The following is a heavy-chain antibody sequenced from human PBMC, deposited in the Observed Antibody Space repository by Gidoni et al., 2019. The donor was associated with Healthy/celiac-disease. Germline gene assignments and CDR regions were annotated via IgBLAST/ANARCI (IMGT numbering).Heavy chain of an antibody. CDR2: ISGSGGST. Sequence: FSSYAMSWVRQAPGQGLEWVSAISGSGGSTYYADSVKGRFTISRDNSKNTLYLQMNSLRAEDTAVYYCANHRDYYYGMDVWGQGTTVTVSS. V-gene: IGHV3-23*01. J-gene: IGHJ6*02. CDR1: FSSYA. CDR3: ANHRDYYYGMDV.